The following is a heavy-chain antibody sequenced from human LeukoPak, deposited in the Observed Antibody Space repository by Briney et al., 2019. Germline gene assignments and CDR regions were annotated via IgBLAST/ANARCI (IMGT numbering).Heavy chain of an antibody. J-gene: IGHJ4*02. CDR2: IYHSGST. Sequence: SQTLSLTCAVSGGSISSGGYSWSWIRQPPGKGLEWIGYIYHSGSTYYNPSLKSRVTISVDRSKNQFSLKLSSVTAADTAVYYCARVWGSVYDSSGYVDYWGQGTLVTVSS. V-gene: IGHV4-30-2*01. CDR1: GGSISSGGYS. D-gene: IGHD3-22*01. CDR3: ARVWGSVYDSSGYVDY.